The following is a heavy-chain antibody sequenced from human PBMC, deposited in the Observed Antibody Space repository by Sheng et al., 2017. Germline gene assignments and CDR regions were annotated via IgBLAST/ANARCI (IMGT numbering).Heavy chain of an antibody. J-gene: IGHJ4*02. Sequence: EVQLVESGGGLIQPGGSLRLSCAASGLSVTRNYWSWVRQAPGKGLEWVSVIYTGGSTYYADSVKGRFTLSRDNSENTLYLQMSSLRADDTAIYYCTRGYGDYHRGYFDYWGQGALVTVSS. CDR3: TRGYGDYHRGYFDY. CDR2: IYTGGST. D-gene: IGHD4-17*01. V-gene: IGHV3-53*01. CDR1: GLSVTRNY.